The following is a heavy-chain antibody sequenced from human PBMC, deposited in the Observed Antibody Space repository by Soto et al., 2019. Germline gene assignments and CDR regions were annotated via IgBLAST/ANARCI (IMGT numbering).Heavy chain of an antibody. D-gene: IGHD6-25*01. J-gene: IGHJ6*02. V-gene: IGHV3-30*18. CDR2: ISYDGSNK. CDR3: AKDQRRGRGMDV. Sequence: GGSLRLSCAASGFTFSSYGMHWVRQAPGKGLEWVAVISYDGSNKYYADSVKGRFTIYRDNSTNTLYLQMNSLRAEDTAVYYCAKDQRRGRGMDVWGQGTTVTVSS. CDR1: GFTFSSYG.